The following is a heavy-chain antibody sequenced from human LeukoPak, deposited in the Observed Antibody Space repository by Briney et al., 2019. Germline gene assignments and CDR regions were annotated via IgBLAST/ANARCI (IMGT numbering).Heavy chain of an antibody. J-gene: IGHJ4*02. D-gene: IGHD1-20*01. CDR2: ISSSSSYI. CDR3: ARDTVTGTTPGTFDY. Sequence: PGGSLRLSCAASGFTFSSYSMNWVRQAPGKGLEWVSSISSSSSYIYYADSVKGRFTISRDNAKNSLYLQMNSLRAEDTAVYYCARDTVTGTTPGTFDYWGQGTLVTVSS. CDR1: GFTFSSYS. V-gene: IGHV3-21*01.